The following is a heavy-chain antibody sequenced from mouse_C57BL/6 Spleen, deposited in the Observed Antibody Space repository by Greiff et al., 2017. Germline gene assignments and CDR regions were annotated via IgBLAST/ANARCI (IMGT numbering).Heavy chain of an antibody. CDR1: GYTFTSYW. D-gene: IGHD1-1*01. J-gene: IGHJ2*01. CDR3: TFYYYGSSYVYFDY. Sequence: VQLQQSGTVLARPGASVKMSCKTSGYTFTSYWMHWVKQRPGQGLEWIGAIYPGNSDTSYNQKFKGKAKLTAVTSASTAYMELSSLTNEDSAVYYCTFYYYGSSYVYFDYWGQGTTLTVSS. CDR2: IYPGNSDT. V-gene: IGHV1-5*01.